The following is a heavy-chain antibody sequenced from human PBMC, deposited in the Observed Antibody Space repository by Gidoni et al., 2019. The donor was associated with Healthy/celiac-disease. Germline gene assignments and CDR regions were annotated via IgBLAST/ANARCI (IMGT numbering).Heavy chain of an antibody. D-gene: IGHD7-27*01. J-gene: IGHJ6*02. CDR3: AKRVHWGYYYYGMDV. V-gene: IGHV3-23*01. Sequence: EVQLLESGGGLQQPGGSLSLSCASPVFTFRRYAMSWVRQAPGKGLEWVSAIGGSGGSTYYADSVKGRLTISRDNSKNTLYLQMNSLRAEDTAVYYCAKRVHWGYYYYGMDVWGQGTTVTVSS. CDR1: VFTFRRYA. CDR2: IGGSGGST.